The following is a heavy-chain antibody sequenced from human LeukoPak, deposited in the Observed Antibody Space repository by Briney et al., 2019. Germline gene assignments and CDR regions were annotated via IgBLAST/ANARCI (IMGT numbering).Heavy chain of an antibody. D-gene: IGHD6-13*01. CDR3: ARDLPPIPAAGPGAFDI. Sequence: PGGSLRLSCAASGFTFGSYSMDWVRQAPGKGLEWVSVIYSGGSTYYADSVKGRFTISRDNSKNTLYLQMNSLRAEDTAVYYCARDLPPIPAAGPGAFDIWGQGTMVTVSS. CDR2: IYSGGST. V-gene: IGHV3-53*01. CDR1: GFTFGSYS. J-gene: IGHJ3*02.